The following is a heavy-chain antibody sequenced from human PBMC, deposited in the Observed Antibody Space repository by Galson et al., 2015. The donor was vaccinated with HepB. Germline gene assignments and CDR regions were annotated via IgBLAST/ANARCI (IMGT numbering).Heavy chain of an antibody. D-gene: IGHD2/OR15-2a*01. V-gene: IGHV3-30*04. CDR1: GLTFSEYA. CDR3: APDYDTSTTYLNY. J-gene: IGHJ4*02. Sequence: SLRLSCAASGLTFSEYAMSWVRQAPGKGLEWVALISFDGRNEHYADSVKGRLTIPRDNSKSTLYLQMNTLRPEDTAVYYCAPDYDTSTTYLNYWGQGTLVTVSS. CDR2: ISFDGRNE.